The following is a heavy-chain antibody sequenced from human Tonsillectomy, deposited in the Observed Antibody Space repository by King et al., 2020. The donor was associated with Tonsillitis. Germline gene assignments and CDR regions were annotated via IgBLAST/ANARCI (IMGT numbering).Heavy chain of an antibody. V-gene: IGHV4-59*01. CDR1: GGSISPSY. J-gene: IGHJ3*02. CDR2: VYYSGST. Sequence: LQLQESGPGLVKPSETLSLTCTVSGGSISPSYWSWIRQPPGRGLEWIGYVYYSGSTSHNPSLKSRVTISVDTSKNQFSLNLTSVTAADTALYYCARGQYLPYDVFNIWGRGTMVTVSS. CDR3: ARGQYLPYDVFNI. D-gene: IGHD2-2*01.